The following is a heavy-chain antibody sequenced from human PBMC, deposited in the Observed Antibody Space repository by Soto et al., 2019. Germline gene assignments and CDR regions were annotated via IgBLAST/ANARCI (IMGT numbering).Heavy chain of an antibody. CDR3: ARDPNAGYSYGYNYYYGMDV. J-gene: IGHJ6*02. CDR2: IKTDGSET. D-gene: IGHD5-18*01. CDR1: GFTFSSFW. Sequence: GGSLRLSCAASGFTFSSFWMSWVRQAPGKGLEWVANIKTDGSETHYVDSVKGRFTISRDNAKNSLYLQMNSLRAEDTAVYYCARDPNAGYSYGYNYYYGMDVWGQGTTVTVSS. V-gene: IGHV3-7*01.